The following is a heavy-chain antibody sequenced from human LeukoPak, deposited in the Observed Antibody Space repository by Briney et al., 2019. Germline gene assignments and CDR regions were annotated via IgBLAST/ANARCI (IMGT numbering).Heavy chain of an antibody. CDR3: ARPLTDSYCSSTSCYYYYYMDV. Sequence: PSETLSLTCTVSGGSLSSSSYYWGWIRQPPGKGLEWIGSIYYSGSTYYNPSLKSRVTISVDTSKNQFSLKLSSVTAADTAVYYCARPLTDSYCSSTSCYYYYYMDVWGKGTTVTVSS. CDR1: GGSLSSSSYY. V-gene: IGHV4-39*01. D-gene: IGHD2-2*01. J-gene: IGHJ6*03. CDR2: IYYSGST.